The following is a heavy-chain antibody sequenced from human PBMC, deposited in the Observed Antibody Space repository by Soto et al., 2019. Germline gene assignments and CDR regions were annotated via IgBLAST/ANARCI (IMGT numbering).Heavy chain of an antibody. CDR3: AKPVVPAATNWFDP. CDR2: ISYDGSNK. V-gene: IGHV3-30*18. D-gene: IGHD2-2*01. CDR1: GFTFSSYG. Sequence: GGSLRLSCAASGFTFSSYGMHWVRQAPGKGLEWVAVISYDGSNKYYADSVKGRFTISRDNSKNTLYLQMNSLRAEDTAVYYCAKPVVPAATNWFDPWGQGTLVTVSS. J-gene: IGHJ5*02.